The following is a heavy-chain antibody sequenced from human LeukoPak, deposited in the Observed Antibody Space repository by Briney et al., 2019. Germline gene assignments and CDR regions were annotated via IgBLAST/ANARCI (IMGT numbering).Heavy chain of an antibody. J-gene: IGHJ4*02. CDR3: VRGVGVSRFNYLDS. CDR2: IWYDASNK. D-gene: IGHD6-13*01. Sequence: GGSLRLSCAASGFTFSSFGMHWVRPAPGKGLEWVAVIWYDASNKYYADSVKGRFTISRDNSKNTLYLQMNSLRDDDTAVYYCVRGVGVSRFNYLDSWGQGTLVIVSS. CDR1: GFTFSSFG. V-gene: IGHV3-33*01.